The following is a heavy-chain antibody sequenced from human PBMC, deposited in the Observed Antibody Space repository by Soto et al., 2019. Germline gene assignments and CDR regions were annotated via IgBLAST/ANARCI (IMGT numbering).Heavy chain of an antibody. J-gene: IGHJ6*02. CDR2: IIPIFGTA. D-gene: IGHD4-17*01. V-gene: IGHV1-69*13. CDR1: GGTFSSYA. Sequence: GASVKVSCKASGGTFSSYAISWVRQAPGQGLEWVGGIIPIFGTANYAQKFQGRVTITADGSTSTAYMELSSLRSEDTAVYYCARASPLGPVTTTLYGMDVWGQGTTVTVSS. CDR3: ARASPLGPVTTTLYGMDV.